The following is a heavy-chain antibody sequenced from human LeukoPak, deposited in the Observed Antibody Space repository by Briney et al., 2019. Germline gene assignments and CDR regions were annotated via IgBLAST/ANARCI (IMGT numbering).Heavy chain of an antibody. Sequence: GGSLRLSCAASGFTFSTYWMSWVRQAPGKGLEWVANMKQDGSEKYYVDSVKGRFTISRDNAKNSLYLQMNSLRAEDTAVYFCARDTAVADYWGQGTLVTVSS. CDR3: ARDTAVADY. J-gene: IGHJ4*02. CDR1: GFTFSTYW. D-gene: IGHD6-19*01. CDR2: MKQDGSEK. V-gene: IGHV3-7*01.